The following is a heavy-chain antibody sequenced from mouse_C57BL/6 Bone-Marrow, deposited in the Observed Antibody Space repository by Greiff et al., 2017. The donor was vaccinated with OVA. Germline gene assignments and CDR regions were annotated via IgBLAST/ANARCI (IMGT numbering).Heavy chain of an antibody. CDR1: GFAFSSSW. V-gene: IGHV1-82*01. Sequence: VQLQQSGPELVKPGASVKISCKASGFAFSSSWMNWVKQRPGQGLEWIGRIYPGDGDTNYNGKFKGKATLTADKSSSTAYLQLSSLSSEDCGVYCWERNPLYSRYAMDYWGQGTSVTVSS. CDR3: ERNPLYSRYAMDY. J-gene: IGHJ4*01. D-gene: IGHD2-1*01. CDR2: IYPGDGDT.